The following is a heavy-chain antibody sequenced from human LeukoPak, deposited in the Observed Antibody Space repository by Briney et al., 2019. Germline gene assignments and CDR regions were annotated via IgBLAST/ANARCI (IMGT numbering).Heavy chain of an antibody. CDR2: INPSGGST. J-gene: IGHJ4*02. Sequence: GASVKVSCKASGYTFTSYYMHWVRQAPGQGLEWMGIINPSGGSTSYAQKFQGRVTMTRDTSTSTVYMELSSLRSEDTAVYYCARDQVEYCSGGSCYSYFDYWGQGTLVTVSS. CDR1: GYTFTSYY. CDR3: ARDQVEYCSGGSCYSYFDY. D-gene: IGHD2-15*01. V-gene: IGHV1-46*01.